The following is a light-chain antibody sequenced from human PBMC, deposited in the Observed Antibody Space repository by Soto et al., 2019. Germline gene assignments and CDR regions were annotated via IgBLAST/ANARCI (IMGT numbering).Light chain of an antibody. CDR1: SSDVGAYDY. CDR2: EIN. Sequence: QSVLTQPPSASGSPGQSVTISCTGTSSDVGAYDYVSWYQQHPGKAPKLMIYEINKRPSGVPDRFSGSKSGNTASLTVSGLQAEDEADYYCCSYAGSSPVVFGGGTKLTVL. V-gene: IGLV2-8*01. CDR3: CSYAGSSPVV. J-gene: IGLJ2*01.